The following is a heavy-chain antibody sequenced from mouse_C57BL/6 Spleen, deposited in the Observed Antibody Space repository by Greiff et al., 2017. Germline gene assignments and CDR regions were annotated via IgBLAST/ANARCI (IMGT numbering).Heavy chain of an antibody. D-gene: IGHD2-4*01. Sequence: EVQLQQSGPELVKPGASVTMSCQASGYTFTDYNMHWVTQSHGQSLEWLGYITPNNGGTSYNQKFKGKATLTVTKSSSTTYIGLRRLASEDAEVCYCARYYYDYPFAYGGQGTLVTVSA. CDR3: ARYYYDYPFAY. CDR2: ITPNNGGT. V-gene: IGHV1-22*01. CDR1: GYTFTDYN. J-gene: IGHJ3*01.